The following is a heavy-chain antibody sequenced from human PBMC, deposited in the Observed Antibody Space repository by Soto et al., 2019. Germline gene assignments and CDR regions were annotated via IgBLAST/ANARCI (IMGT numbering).Heavy chain of an antibody. CDR1: GGTFSSYA. J-gene: IGHJ4*02. V-gene: IGHV1-69*13. D-gene: IGHD5-18*01. CDR3: AGAGASYTAMVTDIDY. CDR2: IIPIFGTA. Sequence: ASVKVSCKASGGTFSSYAISWVRQAPGQGLEWMGGIIPIFGTANYAPEFQGRVTNTADESTNKAYMGLSSLRSEDTAVYYCAGAGASYTAMVTDIDYWGQGTLVTVSS.